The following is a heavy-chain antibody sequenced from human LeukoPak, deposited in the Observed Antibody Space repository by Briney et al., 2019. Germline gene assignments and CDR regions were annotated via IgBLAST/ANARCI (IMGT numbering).Heavy chain of an antibody. V-gene: IGHV3-30*03. D-gene: IGHD3-22*01. CDR1: GFTFSSYG. CDR2: ISYDGSNK. CDR3: ARGVVRRNYYDSSGYYGD. Sequence: GGSLRLSCAASGFTFSSYGMHWVRQAPGKGLEWVAVISYDGSNKYYADSVKGRFTISRDNAKNSLYLQMNSLRAEDTAVYYCARGVVRRNYYDSSGYYGDWGQGTLVTVSS. J-gene: IGHJ4*02.